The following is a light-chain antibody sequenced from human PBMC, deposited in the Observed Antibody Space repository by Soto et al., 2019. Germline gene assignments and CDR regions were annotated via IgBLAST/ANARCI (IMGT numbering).Light chain of an antibody. CDR2: AAS. CDR1: ESISRH. Sequence: DIQMTQSPSSLSASVGDRVTITCRASESISRHLNWYQQKPGNAPKLLIYAASSLQNGVPSRFSRSGSGTDLALTSSNLQPGEFATYYCQESYSTLSITFGQGTRLETK. V-gene: IGKV1-39*01. J-gene: IGKJ5*01. CDR3: QESYSTLSIT.